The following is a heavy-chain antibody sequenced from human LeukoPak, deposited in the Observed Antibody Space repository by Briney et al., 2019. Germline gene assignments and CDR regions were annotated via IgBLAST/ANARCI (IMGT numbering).Heavy chain of an antibody. CDR3: ARARETEAIDY. V-gene: IGHV4-34*01. Sequence: SETLSLTCAVYGGSFSGYYWTWIRQSPGKGLQWIGEINNSGSTNCDPSLKSRVTLSVDTSKNQFSLKLTSVTAADTAVYYCARARETEAIDYWGQGTLVTVSS. CDR2: INNSGST. CDR1: GGSFSGYY. J-gene: IGHJ4*02.